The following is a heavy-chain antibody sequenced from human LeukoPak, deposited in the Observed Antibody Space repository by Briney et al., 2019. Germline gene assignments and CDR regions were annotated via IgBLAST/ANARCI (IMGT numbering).Heavy chain of an antibody. V-gene: IGHV4-59*08. J-gene: IGHJ5*01. Sequence: SETLSLTCTVSGGSISSYYWSWIRQPPGKGLEWIGYIYYSGSTNYNPSLKSRVTISIDTSKNQFSLKLNSVTAADTAVYYCASLLRDFDSWGQGTLVTVSS. CDR3: ASLLRDFDS. CDR1: GGSISSYY. CDR2: IYYSGST. D-gene: IGHD3-10*01.